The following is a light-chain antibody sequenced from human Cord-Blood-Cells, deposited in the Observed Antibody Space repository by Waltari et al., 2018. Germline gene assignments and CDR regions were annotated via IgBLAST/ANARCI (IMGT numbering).Light chain of an antibody. CDR1: QSVSSY. CDR3: QQRSNWPIT. CDR2: DAS. Sequence: IVLLHPPATPSLSPGHRPTLSCRASQSVSSYLAWYQQKPGQAPRLLIYDASNRATGIPARFSGSGSGTDFTLTISSLEPEDFAVYYCQQRSNWPITFGQGTRLEIK. V-gene: IGKV3-11*01. J-gene: IGKJ5*01.